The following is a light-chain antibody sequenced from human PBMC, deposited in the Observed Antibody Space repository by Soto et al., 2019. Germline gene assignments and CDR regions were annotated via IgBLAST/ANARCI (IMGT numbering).Light chain of an antibody. CDR1: QSIGYY. J-gene: IGKJ2*01. CDR2: AAS. Sequence: DIQMTQSPSSLSASVGDRVTITCRASQSIGYYLNWYQQKPGTAPKLPIYAASSLQSGVPSRFSGSGSGTDFTLTISSLQPEDFATYYCQQSYSTPQNTFGQGTKLEIK. CDR3: QQSYSTPQNT. V-gene: IGKV1-39*01.